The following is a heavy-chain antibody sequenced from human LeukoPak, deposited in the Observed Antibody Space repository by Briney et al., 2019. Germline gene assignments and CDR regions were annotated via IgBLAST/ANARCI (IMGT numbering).Heavy chain of an antibody. CDR2: IYSSGST. D-gene: IGHD3-22*01. V-gene: IGHV4-4*07. CDR1: RGAIIPFS. Sequence: SETLSLTCTVSRGAIIPFSWNWIPHPPRKGLEWIGRIYSSGSTKYNPSLKSRVTMSVDTSKNQFSLKLSSVTAADTAVYYCAKDYYDSSEGWFDPWGQGTLVTVSS. CDR3: AKDYYDSSEGWFDP. J-gene: IGHJ5*02.